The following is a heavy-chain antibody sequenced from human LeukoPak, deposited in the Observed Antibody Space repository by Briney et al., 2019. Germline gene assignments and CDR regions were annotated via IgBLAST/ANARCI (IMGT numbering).Heavy chain of an antibody. J-gene: IGHJ4*02. CDR2: VNLQGST. Sequence: PSETLSLTCGVSGGSITSTNYWTWVRQPPGKGLEWIGEVNLQGSTNYNPSLMGRVTISVDTSKNQFSLKLSSVTAADTAVYYCARVGSYTWYYYFDYWGQGTLVTVSS. CDR3: ARVGSYTWYYYFDY. CDR1: GGSITSTNY. V-gene: IGHV4-4*02. D-gene: IGHD2-15*01.